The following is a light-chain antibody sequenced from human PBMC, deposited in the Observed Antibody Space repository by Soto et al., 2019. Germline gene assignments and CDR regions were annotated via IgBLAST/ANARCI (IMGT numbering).Light chain of an antibody. Sequence: EVVLTQTPGTLSLSPGGRASLSCRASQSVGTFLAWYQQRSGQAPRLLIYGASTRASGIPDRFSGSGSGTDFTLTISRLEPEDFAVYYCLQYNNWVPTFGQGTKVDIK. CDR1: QSVGTF. CDR3: LQYNNWVPT. CDR2: GAS. J-gene: IGKJ1*01. V-gene: IGKV3D-15*01.